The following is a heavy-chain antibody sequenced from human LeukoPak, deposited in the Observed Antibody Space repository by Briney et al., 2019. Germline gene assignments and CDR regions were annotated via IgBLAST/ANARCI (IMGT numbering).Heavy chain of an antibody. D-gene: IGHD6-19*01. Sequence: SETLSLTXAVYGGSFSGYYWSWIRQPPGKGLEWIGEINHSGSTNYNPSLKSRVTISVDTSKNQFSLKLSSVTAADTAVYYCARVPKGYSSGWYFDYWGQGTLVTVSS. J-gene: IGHJ4*02. CDR3: ARVPKGYSSGWYFDY. CDR2: INHSGST. V-gene: IGHV4-34*01. CDR1: GGSFSGYY.